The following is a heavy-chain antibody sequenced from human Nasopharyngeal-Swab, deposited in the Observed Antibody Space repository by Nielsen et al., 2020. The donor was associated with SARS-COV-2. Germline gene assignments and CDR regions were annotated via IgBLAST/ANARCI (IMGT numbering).Heavy chain of an antibody. J-gene: IGHJ4*02. CDR2: IIPILGIA. Sequence: SVKVSCKASGGTFSSYAISWVQQAPGQGLEWMGRIIPILGIANYAQKFQGRVTITADKSTSTAYMELSSLRSEDTAVYYCAREGGPYDYVWGSYRYTGEDTLLDYWGQGTLVTVSS. D-gene: IGHD3-16*02. CDR1: GGTFSSYA. V-gene: IGHV1-69*04. CDR3: AREGGPYDYVWGSYRYTGEDTLLDY.